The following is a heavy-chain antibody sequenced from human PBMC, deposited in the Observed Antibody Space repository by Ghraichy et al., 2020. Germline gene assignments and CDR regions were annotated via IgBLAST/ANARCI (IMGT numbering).Heavy chain of an antibody. CDR2: INHSGST. D-gene: IGHD5-18*01. V-gene: IGHV4-34*01. CDR1: GGSFSGYY. Sequence: SETLSLTCAVYGGSFSGYYWSWIRQPPGKGLEWIGEINHSGSTNYNPSLKSRVTISVDTSKNQFSLKLSSVTAADTAVFYCARGRLWTGYNYVFRSPESIWYFDLWGRGTLVTVSS. J-gene: IGHJ2*01. CDR3: ARGRLWTGYNYVFRSPESIWYFDL.